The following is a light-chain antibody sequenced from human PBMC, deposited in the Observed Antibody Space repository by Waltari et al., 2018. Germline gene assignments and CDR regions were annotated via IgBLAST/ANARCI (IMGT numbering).Light chain of an antibody. J-gene: IGLJ2*01. V-gene: IGLV2-14*01. CDR2: EVS. CDR3: TSKRTSSTPVV. CDR1: SSDVGGYNY. Sequence: QSALTQPASVSGSPGQSITISCTGSSSDVGGYNYVSWYQQHPGKAPKLMIFEVSHRPSGVSNRFSGSKSGNTASLTISGLQAEDEAYYYCTSKRTSSTPVVFGGGTKLTVL.